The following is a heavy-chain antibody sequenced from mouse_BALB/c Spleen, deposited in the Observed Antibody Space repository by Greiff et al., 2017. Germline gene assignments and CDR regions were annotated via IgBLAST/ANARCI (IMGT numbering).Heavy chain of an antibody. CDR3: ARMRYGNYPAWFAY. D-gene: IGHD2-10*02. J-gene: IGHJ3*01. V-gene: IGHV2-4-1*01. Sequence: QVQLKQSGPGLVQPSQSLSITCTVSGFSLTSYGVHWVRQSPGKGLEWLGVIWSGGSTDYNAAFISRLSISKDNSKSQVFFKMNSLQADDTAIYYCARMRYGNYPAWFAYWGQGTLVTVSA. CDR2: IWSGGST. CDR1: GFSLTSYG.